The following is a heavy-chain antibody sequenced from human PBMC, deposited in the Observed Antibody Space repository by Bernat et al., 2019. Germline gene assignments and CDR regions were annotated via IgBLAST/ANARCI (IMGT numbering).Heavy chain of an antibody. CDR2: ISSSGSTI. CDR3: ARDSGYERGRYYYHGMDV. Sequence: QVQLVESGGGLVKPGGSLRLSCAASGFTFSDYYMSWIRQAPGKGLEWVSYISSSGSTIYYADSEKGRFTISRDKAKNSLYLQMNSMRAEDTAFYYCARDSGYERGRYYYHGMDVWGQGTTVTVSS. J-gene: IGHJ6*02. V-gene: IGHV3-11*01. D-gene: IGHD5-12*01. CDR1: GFTFSDYY.